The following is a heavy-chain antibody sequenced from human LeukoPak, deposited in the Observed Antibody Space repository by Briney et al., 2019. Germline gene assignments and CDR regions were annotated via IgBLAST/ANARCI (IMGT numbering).Heavy chain of an antibody. Sequence: SETLSLTCAVYGGPFRGFFWSWIRQAPGKGLEWIGEISHSGSSNYNPSLKSRITISVDTSKSQFSLRLTSVTAADTAVYYCARRISRWLQPAAFDIWGQGTMVTVSS. CDR1: GGPFRGFF. J-gene: IGHJ3*02. CDR2: ISHSGSS. D-gene: IGHD5-24*01. V-gene: IGHV4-34*01. CDR3: ARRISRWLQPAAFDI.